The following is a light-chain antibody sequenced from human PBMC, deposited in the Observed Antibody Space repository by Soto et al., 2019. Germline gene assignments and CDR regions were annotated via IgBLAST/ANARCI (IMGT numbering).Light chain of an antibody. V-gene: IGLV2-14*03. CDR3: TSWTTSTTMI. Sequence: QSVLTQPASVSGSPGQSITLSCTGTSSDIGAYNFVSWYQQHPGKDPKLMFYDVNIRPSGVSNRLSGSKSGNTASLTISGRQAEDEADYYCTSWTTSTTMIFGGETKVTVL. J-gene: IGLJ2*01. CDR2: DVN. CDR1: SSDIGAYNF.